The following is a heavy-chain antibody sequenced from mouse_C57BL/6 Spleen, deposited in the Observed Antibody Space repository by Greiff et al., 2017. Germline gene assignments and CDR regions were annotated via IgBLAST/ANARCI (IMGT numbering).Heavy chain of an antibody. J-gene: IGHJ4*01. CDR3: ARNEVYYDYPYAMDY. D-gene: IGHD2-4*01. V-gene: IGHV2-9-1*01. Sequence: QVQLQQSGPGLVAPSQSLSITCTVSGFSLTSYAISWVRQPPGKGLEWLGVIWTGGGTNYNSALKSRLSISKDNSKSQVFLKMNSLQTDDTARYYCARNEVYYDYPYAMDYWGQGTSVTVSS. CDR2: IWTGGGT. CDR1: GFSLTSYA.